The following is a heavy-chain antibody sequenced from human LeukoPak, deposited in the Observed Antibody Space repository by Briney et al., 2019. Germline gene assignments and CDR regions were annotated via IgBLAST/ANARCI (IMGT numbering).Heavy chain of an antibody. CDR3: AKDWRRIVVVGPITRHGNYMDV. J-gene: IGHJ6*03. CDR2: TRYDGSNK. CDR1: GFTFSNYG. V-gene: IGHV3-30*02. D-gene: IGHD2-15*01. Sequence: GGSLRLSCAASGFTFSNYGMHWVRQAPGKGLEWVAFTRYDGSNKYFADSLKGRFTISRDNSKNTLYLQMNSLRPEDTAVYYCAKDWRRIVVVGPITRHGNYMDVWGKGTTVTISS.